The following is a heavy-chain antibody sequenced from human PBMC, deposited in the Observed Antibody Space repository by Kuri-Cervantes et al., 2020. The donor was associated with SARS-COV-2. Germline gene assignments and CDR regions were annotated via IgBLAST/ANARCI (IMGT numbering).Heavy chain of an antibody. CDR1: GFTFDDYA. Sequence: SLKISCAASGFTFDDYAMHWVRQAPGKGLEWVSGISWNSGSIGYADSVKGRFTISRDNAKNSLYLQMNSLRAEDTALYCCAKDRGHTFGGVYHWGQGTLVTVSS. J-gene: IGHJ5*02. CDR3: AKDRGHTFGGVYH. V-gene: IGHV3-9*01. CDR2: ISWNSGSI. D-gene: IGHD3-16*01.